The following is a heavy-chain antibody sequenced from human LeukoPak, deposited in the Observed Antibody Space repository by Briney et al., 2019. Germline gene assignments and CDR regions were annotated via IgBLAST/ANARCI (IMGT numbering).Heavy chain of an antibody. J-gene: IGHJ4*02. CDR2: IYYSGST. D-gene: IGHD3-9*01. CDR3: ARGVVGRGWAYFDWLLANNPLDY. V-gene: IGHV4-39*01. CDR1: GGAISSSSYY. Sequence: SETLSLTCAVSGGAISSSSYYWGWIRQPPGKGLEWIGSIYYSGSTYYNPSLKSRVTISVDTSKNQFSLKLSSVTAADTAVYYCARGVVGRGWAYFDWLLANNPLDYWGQGTLVTVSS.